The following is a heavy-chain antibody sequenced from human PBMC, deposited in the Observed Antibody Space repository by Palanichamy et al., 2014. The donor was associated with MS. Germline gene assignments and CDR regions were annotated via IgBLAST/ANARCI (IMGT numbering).Heavy chain of an antibody. J-gene: IGHJ4*02. CDR2: IFYSGAA. CDR1: GGSFNRAPFY. D-gene: IGHD3-9*01. Sequence: QVKLEESGPGFLKPSETLSLTCNVSGGSFNRAPFYWGWVRQPPGKRPEWLGSIFYSGAAYTNPSLRSRLTMSVDTSRNQVSLTLTSVAATDTAIYYCTRQGRNSDILGGPSSDFDTWGQGTLVIVSS. V-gene: IGHV4-39*01. CDR3: TRQGRNSDILGGPSSDFDT.